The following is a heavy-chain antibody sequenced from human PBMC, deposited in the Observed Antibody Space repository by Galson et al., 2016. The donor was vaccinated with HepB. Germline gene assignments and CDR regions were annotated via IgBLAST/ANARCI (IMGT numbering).Heavy chain of an antibody. CDR3: ATGRGPWAPAQ. CDR1: GGSVSGYS. Sequence: ETLSLTCGVYGGSVSGYSWPWIRQPPGKGLEWIGEIDHSGSTNYKPSLKSRVTISLDTSNNQIALKMTSVTAADTAVYYCATGRGPWAPAQWGQGTLVTVSS. D-gene: IGHD1-26*01. V-gene: IGHV4-34*01. CDR2: IDHSGST. J-gene: IGHJ4*02.